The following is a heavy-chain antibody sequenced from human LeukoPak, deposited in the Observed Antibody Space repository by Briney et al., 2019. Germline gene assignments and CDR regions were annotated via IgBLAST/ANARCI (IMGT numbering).Heavy chain of an antibody. J-gene: IGHJ2*01. CDR2: ISGGGVT. CDR1: GFIVSSNY. V-gene: IGHV3-53*01. D-gene: IGHD3-3*01. Sequence: PGGSLRLSCAASGFIVSSNYMSWVRQAPGKGLEWVSVISGGGVTYYTDSVKGRFTISRDNSKNTLYLQMNSLRAEDTAVYYCAKDPPCSECLYWYFDLWGRGTLVTVSS. CDR3: AKDPPCSECLYWYFDL.